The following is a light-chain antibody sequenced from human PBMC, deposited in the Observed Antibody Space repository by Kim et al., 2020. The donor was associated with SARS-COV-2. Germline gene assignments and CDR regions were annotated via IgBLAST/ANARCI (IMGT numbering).Light chain of an antibody. V-gene: IGKV1-39*01. CDR3: QQSYSTPYI. J-gene: IGKJ2*01. CDR1: QSISSY. Sequence: SSSVGDRVTIPCRASQSISSYLKWYQQKPGKAPKLLIYAASSLQSGVPSMFSGSGSGTDFTLTISSLQPEDFATYYCQQSYSTPYIFGQRTKLEI. CDR2: AAS.